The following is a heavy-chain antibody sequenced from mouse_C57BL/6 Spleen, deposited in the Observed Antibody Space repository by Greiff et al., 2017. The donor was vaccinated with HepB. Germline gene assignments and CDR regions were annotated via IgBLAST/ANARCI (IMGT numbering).Heavy chain of an antibody. CDR3: ASYLLRYGSEHAMDY. V-gene: IGHV7-3*01. CDR1: GFTFTDYY. CDR2: IRNKANGYTT. D-gene: IGHD1-1*01. J-gene: IGHJ4*01. Sequence: EVQLVESGGGLVQPGGSLSLSCAASGFTFTDYYMSWVRQPPGKALEWLGFIRNKANGYTTEYSASVKGRFTNSRDNSQSILYLQMNALRAEDSAVYYCASYLLRYGSEHAMDYWGQGTSVTVSS.